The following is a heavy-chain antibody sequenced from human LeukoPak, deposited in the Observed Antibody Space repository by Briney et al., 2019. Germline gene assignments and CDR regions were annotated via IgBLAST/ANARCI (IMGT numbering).Heavy chain of an antibody. CDR3: ARLVVVVVAATQWFDP. J-gene: IGHJ5*02. D-gene: IGHD2-15*01. Sequence: SETLSLTCTVSGGSISSSSYYWGWIRQPPGKGLEWVGSIYYSGSTYYNPSLKSRVTISVDTSKNQFSLKLSSVTAADTAVYYCARLVVVVVAATQWFDPWGQGTLVTVSS. CDR2: IYYSGST. V-gene: IGHV4-39*01. CDR1: GGSISSSSYY.